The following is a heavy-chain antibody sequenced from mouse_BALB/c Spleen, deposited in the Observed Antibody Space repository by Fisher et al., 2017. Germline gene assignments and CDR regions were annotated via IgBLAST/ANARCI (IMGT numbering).Heavy chain of an antibody. CDR3: ASPYDGYYEGKMDY. Sequence: KFKGKATITADTSSNTAYLQLSSLTSEDTAVYYCASPYDGYYEGKMDYWGQGTSVTVSS. V-gene: IGHV14-2*02. D-gene: IGHD2-3*01. J-gene: IGHJ4*01.